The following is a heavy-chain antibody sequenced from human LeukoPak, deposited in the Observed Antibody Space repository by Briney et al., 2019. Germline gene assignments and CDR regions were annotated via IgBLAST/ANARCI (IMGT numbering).Heavy chain of an antibody. V-gene: IGHV1-46*01. CDR1: GYTFTSYY. J-gene: IGHJ6*02. CDR2: INPSGGST. D-gene: IGHD3-3*01. CDR3: ARGGPITIFGVVIIPVFYGMDV. Sequence: ASVKVSCKASGYTFTSYYMHWVRQAPGQGLEWMGIINPSGGSTSYAQKFQGRVTMTRDTSTSTVYTELSSLRSEDMAVYYCARGGPITIFGVVIIPVFYGMDVWGQGTTVTVSS.